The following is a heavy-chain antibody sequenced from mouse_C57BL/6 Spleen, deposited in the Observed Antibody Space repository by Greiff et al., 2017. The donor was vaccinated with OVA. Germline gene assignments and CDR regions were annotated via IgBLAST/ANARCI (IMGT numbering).Heavy chain of an antibody. J-gene: IGHJ2*01. V-gene: IGHV5-4*01. Sequence: EVKVVESGGGLVKPGGSLKLSCAASGFTFSSYAMSWVRQTPEKRLEWVATISDGGTYTYYPDNVKGRFTFSRNNAMNNLYLQMSHLKSEDTAVYYCARDRGGSFDYWGQGTTLTVSS. CDR1: GFTFSSYA. D-gene: IGHD1-1*02. CDR2: ISDGGTYT. CDR3: ARDRGGSFDY.